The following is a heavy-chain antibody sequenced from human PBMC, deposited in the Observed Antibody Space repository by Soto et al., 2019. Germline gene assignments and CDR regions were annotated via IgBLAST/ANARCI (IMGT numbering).Heavy chain of an antibody. Sequence: SVKVSCKASGGTFSSYAISWVRQAPGQGLEWMGGIIPIFGTANYAQKFQGRVTITADESTSTAYMELSSLRSEDTAVYYCATSRPICSGGSCYFFPLIDYWGQGTLVTVSS. CDR3: ATSRPICSGGSCYFFPLIDY. CDR2: IIPIFGTA. J-gene: IGHJ4*02. V-gene: IGHV1-69*13. D-gene: IGHD2-15*01. CDR1: GGTFSSYA.